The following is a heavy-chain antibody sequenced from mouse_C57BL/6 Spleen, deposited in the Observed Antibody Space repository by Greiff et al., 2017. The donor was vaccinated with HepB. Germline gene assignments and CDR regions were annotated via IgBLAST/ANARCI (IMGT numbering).Heavy chain of an antibody. D-gene: IGHD2-1*01. V-gene: IGHV1-76*01. CDR3: ASYGNYGGNAMDY. CDR1: GYTFTDYY. J-gene: IGHJ4*01. Sequence: VKLQESGAELVRPGASVKLSCKASGYTFTDYYINWVKQRPGQGLEWIARIYPGSGNTYYNEKFKGKATLTAEKSSSTAYMQLSSLTSEDSAVYFCASYGNYGGNAMDYWGQGTSVTVSS. CDR2: IYPGSGNT.